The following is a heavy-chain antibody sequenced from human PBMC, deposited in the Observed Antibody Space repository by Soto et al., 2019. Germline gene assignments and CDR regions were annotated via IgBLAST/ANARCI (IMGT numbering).Heavy chain of an antibody. D-gene: IGHD6-13*01. J-gene: IGHJ6*02. Sequence: PGESLKISCKGSGYSFTSYWIGWVRQVPGKGLEWMGIIYPGDSDTRYNPSFQGRVTISAEQSISTAYLPWSILKASDTAMYYCARTAAAGKYYYGVDVWGQGTTVTVSS. V-gene: IGHV5-51*01. CDR1: GYSFTSYW. CDR2: IYPGDSDT. CDR3: ARTAAAGKYYYGVDV.